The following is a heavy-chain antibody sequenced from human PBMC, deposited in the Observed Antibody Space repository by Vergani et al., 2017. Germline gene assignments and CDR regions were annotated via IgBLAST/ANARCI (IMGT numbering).Heavy chain of an antibody. CDR1: GFTFSNAW. D-gene: IGHD3-22*01. Sequence: EVQLVESGGGLVKPGGSLRLSCAASGFTFSNAWMSWVRQAPGKGLEWVGRIKSKTDGGTTDYAAPVKGRFTISRDDSKNTLYLQMNSLKTEDTAVYYCTTHYYDSSGYCLYYFDYWGQGTLVTVSS. CDR3: TTHYYDSSGYCLYYFDY. V-gene: IGHV3-15*01. J-gene: IGHJ4*02. CDR2: IKSKTDGGTT.